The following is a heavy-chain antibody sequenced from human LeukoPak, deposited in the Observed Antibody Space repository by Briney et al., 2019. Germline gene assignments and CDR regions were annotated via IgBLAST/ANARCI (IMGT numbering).Heavy chain of an antibody. CDR2: IYHSGST. Sequence: SETLSLTCTVSGYSISSGYYWGWIRQPPGQGLEWIGSIYHSGSTYYNPSLKSRVTISVDTSKNQFSLRLNSVTATDTAVYYCARLNKPGWFDPWGQGTLVTVSS. J-gene: IGHJ5*02. CDR1: GYSISSGYY. D-gene: IGHD1-14*01. CDR3: ARLNKPGWFDP. V-gene: IGHV4-38-2*02.